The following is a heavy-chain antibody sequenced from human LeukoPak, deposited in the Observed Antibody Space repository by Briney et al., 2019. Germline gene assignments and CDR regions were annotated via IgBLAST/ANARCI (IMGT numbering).Heavy chain of an antibody. CDR3: VRHGLGTNWFGFDY. Sequence: GESLKISCKGSGYTFSTYWIGWVRQMPGKGLEWMGIIYPADSNPRYSPSFQGQVTISSDKSISTAYLQWSSLRASDSAMYYCVRHGLGTNWFGFDYWGQRTLVTVSS. CDR1: GYTFSTYW. V-gene: IGHV5-51*01. J-gene: IGHJ4*02. D-gene: IGHD1-1*01. CDR2: IYPADSNP.